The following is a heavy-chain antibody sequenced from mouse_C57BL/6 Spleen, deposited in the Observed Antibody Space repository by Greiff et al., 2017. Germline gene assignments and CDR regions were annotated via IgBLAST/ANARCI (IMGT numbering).Heavy chain of an antibody. CDR2: IYPGDGST. Sequence: QVQLQQSGPELVKPGASVKLSCKASGYTFTSYYITWVKQRPGQGLEWIGGIYPGDGSTKYNEKFKGKATLTVDTSSSTAYMELHSRTSEDSAVYFCASDYYGNYYAMDFWGKGTTVTVSS. CDR1: GYTFTSYY. J-gene: IGHJ4*01. CDR3: ASDYYGNYYAMDF. D-gene: IGHD1-1*01. V-gene: IGHV1-85*01.